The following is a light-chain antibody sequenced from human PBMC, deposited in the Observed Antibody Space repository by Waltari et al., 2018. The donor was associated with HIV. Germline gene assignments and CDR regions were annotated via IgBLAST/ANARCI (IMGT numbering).Light chain of an antibody. V-gene: IGLV1-44*01. CDR1: DPNTGSNT. Sequence: QSVLTQPPSASGTPGQRVVISCSGSDPNTGSNTIKWFQQLPGSAPKVLVYSDDHRPSGVPDRFSGSKSGTSASLAISGVQSEDEADYYCAAWDDSLNAYVFGSGTKVTVL. J-gene: IGLJ1*01. CDR2: SDD. CDR3: AAWDDSLNAYV.